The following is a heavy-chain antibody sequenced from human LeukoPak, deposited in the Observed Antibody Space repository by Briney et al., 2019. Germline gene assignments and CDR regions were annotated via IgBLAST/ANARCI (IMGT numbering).Heavy chain of an antibody. CDR2: IIPILGIA. D-gene: IGHD3-9*01. J-gene: IGHJ4*02. CDR3: ARDKGRYFDREVFDY. Sequence: SVKVSCKASGGTSSSYAISWVRQAPGQGLEWMGRIIPILGIANYAQKFQGRVTITADKSTSTAYMELSSLRSEDTAVYYCARDKGRYFDREVFDYWGQGTLVTVSS. V-gene: IGHV1-69*04. CDR1: GGTSSSYA.